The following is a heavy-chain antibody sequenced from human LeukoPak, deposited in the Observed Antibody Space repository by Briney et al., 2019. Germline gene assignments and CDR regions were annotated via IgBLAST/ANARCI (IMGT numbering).Heavy chain of an antibody. D-gene: IGHD5-18*01. V-gene: IGHV4-39*01. Sequence: SETLSLTCIVSGVSISSGDYYWGWIRQPPGKGLEWICSIYYSGRTYYNTPLKSRVTISEDTSMNQFSLKLSFVTAADSAVYYCARHRTAINRYGPYDAFDIWGRGTMVTVSS. J-gene: IGHJ3*02. CDR1: GVSISSGDYY. CDR3: ARHRTAINRYGPYDAFDI. CDR2: IYYSGRT.